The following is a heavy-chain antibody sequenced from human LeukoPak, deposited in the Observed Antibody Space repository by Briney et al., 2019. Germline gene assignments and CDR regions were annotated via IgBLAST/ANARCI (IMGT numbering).Heavy chain of an antibody. D-gene: IGHD6-13*01. J-gene: IGHJ4*02. Sequence: GGSLRLSCAASGFTFSSYSMNWVRQAPGKGLEWVSGISGFGGSTYYAPSVKGRLTISRDNFGNMLYLHLDSLRVEDTAIYYCARRSGSSWSSFDYWGQGALVTVSS. V-gene: IGHV3-23*01. CDR2: ISGFGGST. CDR3: ARRSGSSWSSFDY. CDR1: GFTFSSYS.